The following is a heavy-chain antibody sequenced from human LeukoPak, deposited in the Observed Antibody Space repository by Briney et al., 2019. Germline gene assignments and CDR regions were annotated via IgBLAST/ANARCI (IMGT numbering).Heavy chain of an antibody. Sequence: SETLSLTCTVSGGSISSGGYYWGWIRQHPGKGLEWIGYIYYSGSTYYNPSLKSRVTISVDTSKNQFSLKLSSVTAADTAVYYCAREIADDLRFDPWGQGTLVTVSS. J-gene: IGHJ5*02. CDR1: GGSISSGGYY. V-gene: IGHV4-31*03. CDR2: IYYSGST. D-gene: IGHD3-16*01. CDR3: AREIADDLRFDP.